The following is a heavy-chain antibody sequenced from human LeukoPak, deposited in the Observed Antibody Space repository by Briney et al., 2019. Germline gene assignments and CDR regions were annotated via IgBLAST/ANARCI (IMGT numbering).Heavy chain of an antibody. V-gene: IGHV3-21*01. D-gene: IGHD6-19*01. CDR1: GFTFSDYS. Sequence: GGSLRLSCAASGFTFSDYSMNWVRQAPGKGLQWVSSISSGSSYIYYADSVKGRFTISRDNAKNSLYLQMSSLRADDTAVYYCAKRGYSSDWYIDYWGQGTLVTVSS. J-gene: IGHJ4*02. CDR3: AKRGYSSDWYIDY. CDR2: ISSGSSYI.